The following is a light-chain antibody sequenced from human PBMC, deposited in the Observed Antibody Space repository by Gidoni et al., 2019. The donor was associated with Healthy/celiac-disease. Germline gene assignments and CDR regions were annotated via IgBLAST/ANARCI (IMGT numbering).Light chain of an antibody. Sequence: AIRLTQSPSSLSASTGDRVTNTCRASQSISSYLAWYQQKPGKAPKLLIYAASTLQSGVPSRFSGSGSGTDFTLTISCLQSEDFAAYYCQQYYSYPWTFGQGTKVEIK. CDR1: QSISSY. CDR3: QQYYSYPWT. V-gene: IGKV1-8*01. J-gene: IGKJ1*01. CDR2: AAS.